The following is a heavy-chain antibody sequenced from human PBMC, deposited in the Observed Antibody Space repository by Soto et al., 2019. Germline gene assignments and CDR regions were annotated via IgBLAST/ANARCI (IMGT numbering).Heavy chain of an antibody. V-gene: IGHV1-2*06. Sequence: ASVKVSCKASGYTFTGYYMHWVRQAPGQGLEWMGRINPNSGDTNSAQKFQGRVTMTRDTSIRTAYMELSRLTSDDTAVYYCARDHLYCSNGVCSNLYYYGMDVWGQGTTVTVYS. CDR1: GYTFTGYY. CDR2: INPNSGDT. J-gene: IGHJ6*02. CDR3: ARDHLYCSNGVCSNLYYYGMDV. D-gene: IGHD2-8*01.